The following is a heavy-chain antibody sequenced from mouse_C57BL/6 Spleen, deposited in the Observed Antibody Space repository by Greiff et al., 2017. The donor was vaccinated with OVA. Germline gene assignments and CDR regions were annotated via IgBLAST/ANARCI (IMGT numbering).Heavy chain of an antibody. CDR3: ARSVYAMDY. V-gene: IGHV1-19*01. CDR1: GYTFTDYY. CDR2: INPYNGGT. J-gene: IGHJ4*01. Sequence: EVKLVESGPVLVKPGASVKMSCKASGYTFTDYYMNWVKQSHGKSLEWIGVINPYNGGTSYNQKFKGKATLTVDKSSSTAYMELNSLTSEDSAVYYCARSVYAMDYWGQGTSVTVSS.